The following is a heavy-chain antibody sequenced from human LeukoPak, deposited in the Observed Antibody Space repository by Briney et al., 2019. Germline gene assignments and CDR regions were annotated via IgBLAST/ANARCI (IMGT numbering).Heavy chain of an antibody. J-gene: IGHJ4*02. Sequence: GGSLRLSFQASGFTFSSHGMHWVRQAPGKGLEWVALMSYDGTNKVYADSVKGRFTISRDNSKNTLYLEMNNLRAEDTAVYYCAKRGYCSGGRCYSFHFDYWGQGTLVTVSS. CDR3: AKRGYCSGGRCYSFHFDY. CDR1: GFTFSSHG. V-gene: IGHV3-30*18. CDR2: MSYDGTNK. D-gene: IGHD2-15*01.